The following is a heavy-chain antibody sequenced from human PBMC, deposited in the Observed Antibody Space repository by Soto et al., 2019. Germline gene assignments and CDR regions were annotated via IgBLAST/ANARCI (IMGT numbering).Heavy chain of an antibody. Sequence: GWSLRLSCAASGFTFRTYGMHLVRQAPGKGLEWVAFISDDGSQKYYGDSVKGRFTISRDNSKNTLSLRMISLRTEDTSVYYCAKEAPGGWHFFEPWGEGTLVTVSP. CDR3: AKEAPGGWHFFEP. CDR1: GFTFRTYG. V-gene: IGHV3-30*18. J-gene: IGHJ1*01. D-gene: IGHD6-19*01. CDR2: ISDDGSQK.